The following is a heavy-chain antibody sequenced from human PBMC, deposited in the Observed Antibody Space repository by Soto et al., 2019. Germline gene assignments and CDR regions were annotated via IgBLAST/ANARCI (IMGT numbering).Heavy chain of an antibody. J-gene: IGHJ5*02. Sequence: ASVKVSCKASGGTFTSYGISWVRQAPGQGLEWMGWISAYNGNTNYAQKLQGRVTMTTDTSTGTAYMELRSLRSDDTAVYYCARDRGSSSSGWFDPWGQGTLVTVSS. CDR1: GGTFTSYG. CDR3: ARDRGSSSSGWFDP. V-gene: IGHV1-18*01. CDR2: ISAYNGNT. D-gene: IGHD6-6*01.